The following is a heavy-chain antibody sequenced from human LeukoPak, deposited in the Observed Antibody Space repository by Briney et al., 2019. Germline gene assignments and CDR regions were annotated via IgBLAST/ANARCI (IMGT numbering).Heavy chain of an antibody. CDR2: SGGGGGRT. J-gene: IGHJ4*02. CDR1: GSIFNNYV. D-gene: IGHD1-7*01. V-gene: IGHV3-23*01. Sequence: GGSLRLSCAASGSIFNNYVMSWVRQGPGKGLEWVSASGGGGGRTYYADSVKGRFTISRDNSKSTLFLQMGSLRAEDTAVYYCAKGEGPTVGITWGQGTLVTVTS. CDR3: AKGEGPTVGIT.